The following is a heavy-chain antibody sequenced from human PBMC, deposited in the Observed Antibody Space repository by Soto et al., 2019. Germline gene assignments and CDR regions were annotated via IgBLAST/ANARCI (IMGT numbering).Heavy chain of an antibody. CDR1: GGSISTYF. V-gene: IGHV4-59*01. CDR3: ARGYSSSSSLYYYYYYGMDV. D-gene: IGHD6-13*01. CDR2: IYYSGSP. J-gene: IGHJ6*02. Sequence: PSETLSLTCTVSGGSISTYFWTWIRQPPGKGLEWIGYIYYSGSPNFNPSLKSRVAISVDTSKNQFSLKLTSVTAADTAVYYCARGYSSSSSLYYYYYYGMDVWGQGTTVTVSS.